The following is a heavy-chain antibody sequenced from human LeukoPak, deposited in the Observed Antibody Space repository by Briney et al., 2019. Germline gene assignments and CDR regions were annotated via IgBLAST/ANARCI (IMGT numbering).Heavy chain of an antibody. J-gene: IGHJ1*01. CDR2: ISHDGTNK. CDR1: GFTFSTQS. CDR3: ARRGVYYDTAGPNEYFQH. V-gene: IGHV3-30-3*01. D-gene: IGHD3-22*01. Sequence: PGGSLRLSCAASGFTFSTQSMHWVRQAPGKGLEWVAFISHDGTNKYYADSVKGRFTISRDTPENTLYLQMNSLRAEDSAVYYCARRGVYYDTAGPNEYFQHWGQGTLVTVSS.